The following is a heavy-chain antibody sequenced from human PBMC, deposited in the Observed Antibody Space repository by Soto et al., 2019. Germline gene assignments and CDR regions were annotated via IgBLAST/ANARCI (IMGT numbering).Heavy chain of an antibody. CDR2: INHSGST. D-gene: IGHD4-17*01. Sequence: QVQLQQWGAGLLKPSETLSLTCAVYGGSFSGYYWSWIRQPPGKGLEWIGEINHSGSTNYNPSLNNRDNISVDTSKTQFSLKLSSVTAADTAVYYCAREYGDYGVIDYWGQGTLVTVSS. CDR3: AREYGDYGVIDY. CDR1: GGSFSGYY. V-gene: IGHV4-34*01. J-gene: IGHJ4*02.